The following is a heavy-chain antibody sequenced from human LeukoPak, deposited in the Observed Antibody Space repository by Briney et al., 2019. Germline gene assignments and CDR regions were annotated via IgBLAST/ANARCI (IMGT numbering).Heavy chain of an antibody. CDR2: IKQDGSEK. V-gene: IGHV3-7*01. CDR1: GFTFSSYW. CDR3: ARWAVAGTPYWYFDL. Sequence: GGSLRLSCAASGFTFSSYWMSWVRQAPGKGLEWVANIKQDGSEKYYVDSVKGRFTISRDNAKNSLYLQMNSLRAEDTAVYYCARWAVAGTPYWYFDLWGRGTLVTVSS. D-gene: IGHD6-19*01. J-gene: IGHJ2*01.